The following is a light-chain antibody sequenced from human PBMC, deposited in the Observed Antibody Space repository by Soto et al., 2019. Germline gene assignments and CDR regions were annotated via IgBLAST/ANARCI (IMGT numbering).Light chain of an antibody. V-gene: IGLV2-8*01. CDR3: SSDAGSNIYV. Sequence: QSALTQPPSASGSPGQSVTISCTGTSSDIGGYYYVSWYQQHPGKAPKLMIYEVSKRPSGVPGRLSGSKSGNTASLTISGLQTEDEADYYCSSDAGSNIYVFGTGTKVTVL. J-gene: IGLJ1*01. CDR2: EVS. CDR1: SSDIGGYYY.